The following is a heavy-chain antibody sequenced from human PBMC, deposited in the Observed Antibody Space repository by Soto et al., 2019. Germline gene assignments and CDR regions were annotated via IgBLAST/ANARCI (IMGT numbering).Heavy chain of an antibody. Sequence: PGGSLRLSCAASGFTFSDYEMNWVRQAPGKGLEWVSYISLSGTTIHYADSVKGRLTISRDNAKNSVYLQMNSLRVEDTAIYYCEREGGFDWFYPWGQGTLVTVSS. CDR2: ISLSGTTI. V-gene: IGHV3-48*03. CDR3: EREGGFDWFYP. J-gene: IGHJ5*02. CDR1: GFTFSDYE.